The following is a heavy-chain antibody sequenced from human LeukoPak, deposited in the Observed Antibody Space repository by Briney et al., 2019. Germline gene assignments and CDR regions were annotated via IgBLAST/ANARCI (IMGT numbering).Heavy chain of an antibody. D-gene: IGHD3-10*01. CDR1: GGSISSSSYY. CDR3: ARGEGYFNYYMDV. CDR2: IYYSGST. V-gene: IGHV4-39*01. J-gene: IGHJ6*03. Sequence: SETLSLTCTVSGGSISSSSYYWGWIRQPPGKGLEWIGSIYYSGSTYYNPSLKSRVTISVDTSKNQFSLKLSSMTAADTAMYYCARGEGYFNYYMDVWGKGTTVTVSS.